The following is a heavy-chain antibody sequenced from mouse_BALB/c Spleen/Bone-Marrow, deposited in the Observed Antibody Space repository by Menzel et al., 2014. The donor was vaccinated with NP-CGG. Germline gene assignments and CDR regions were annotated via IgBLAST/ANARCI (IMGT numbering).Heavy chain of an antibody. D-gene: IGHD1-1*01. V-gene: IGHV14-1*02. CDR1: GFNIKDYY. J-gene: IGHJ2*01. CDR2: IDPENGNT. Sequence: EVQLQQSGAEFVRPGALVKLSCNASGFNIKDYYMHWVEQRPEQGLEWIGWIDPENGNTIYDPKFPGKASITADTSSNTAYLQLSSLTSEDTAVYYCTRWVYYGSSYFDYWGQGTTLTVSS. CDR3: TRWVYYGSSYFDY.